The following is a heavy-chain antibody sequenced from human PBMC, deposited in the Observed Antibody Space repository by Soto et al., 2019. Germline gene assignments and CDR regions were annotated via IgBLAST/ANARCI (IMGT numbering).Heavy chain of an antibody. V-gene: IGHV3-21*06. J-gene: IGHJ4*02. Sequence: GGSLRLSCAASGFTFTRYSMNWVRQAPGKGLEWVSSISSTTNYIYYGDSMKGRFTISRDNAKNSLYLEMNSLRAEDTAVYYCARESEDLTSNLDYWGQGTLVTVSS. CDR2: ISSTTNYI. CDR1: GFTFTRYS. CDR3: ARESEDLTSNLDY.